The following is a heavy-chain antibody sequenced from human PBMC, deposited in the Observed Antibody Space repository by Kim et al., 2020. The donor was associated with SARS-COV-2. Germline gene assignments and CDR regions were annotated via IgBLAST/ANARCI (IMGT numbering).Heavy chain of an antibody. V-gene: IGHV1-2*02. CDR1: GYTFTGYY. CDR2: INPNSGGT. D-gene: IGHD3-16*01. CDR3: ARFDALGDYYYFDY. J-gene: IGHJ4*02. Sequence: ASVKVSCKASGYTFTGYYMHWVRQAPGQGLEWMGWINPNSGGTNYAQKVQGRVTMTRDTSISTAYMELSRLRSDDTAVYYCARFDALGDYYYFDYWGQGTLVTVSS.